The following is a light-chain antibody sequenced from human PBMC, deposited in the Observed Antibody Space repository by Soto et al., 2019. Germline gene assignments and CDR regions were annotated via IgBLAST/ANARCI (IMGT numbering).Light chain of an antibody. CDR1: SSDVGGYND. CDR3: CSYAGSYTYVV. CDR2: DVS. Sequence: QSALTQPASVSGSPGQSITISCSGTSSDVGGYNDVSWYQQHPGKAPKLLICDVSRRPSGVPDRFSGSKSGNTASLTISGLQAEDEADYYCCSYAGSYTYVVFGGGTQLTVL. J-gene: IGLJ2*01. V-gene: IGLV2-11*01.